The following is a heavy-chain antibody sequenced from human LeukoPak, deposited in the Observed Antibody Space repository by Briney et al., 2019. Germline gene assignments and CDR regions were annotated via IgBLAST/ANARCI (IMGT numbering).Heavy chain of an antibody. CDR1: GFTFSSYE. Sequence: GGSLRLSCAASGFTFSSYEMNWVRQAPGKGLEWVSYISSSGSTIYYADSVKGRFTISRDNAKNSLYLQMNSLRAEDTAVYYCARDLSGSYYYYYYMDVWGKGTTVTISS. V-gene: IGHV3-48*03. CDR2: ISSSGSTI. CDR3: ARDLSGSYYYYYYMDV. D-gene: IGHD1-26*01. J-gene: IGHJ6*03.